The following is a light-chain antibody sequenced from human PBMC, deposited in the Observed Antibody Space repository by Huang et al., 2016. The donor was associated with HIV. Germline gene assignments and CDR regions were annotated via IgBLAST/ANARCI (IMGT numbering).Light chain of an antibody. CDR1: HSLTNNF. V-gene: IGKV3-20*01. Sequence: EIVLTQSPGTLSLYSGERATLSCRASHSLTNNFLAWYQQKPGQSPKLLIYGAFNRAPGIPDKVSGSGSGTNFTLTINRLDPEDFAVYYCQQYDNSRTFGQGTKVEI. J-gene: IGKJ1*01. CDR3: QQYDNSRT. CDR2: GAF.